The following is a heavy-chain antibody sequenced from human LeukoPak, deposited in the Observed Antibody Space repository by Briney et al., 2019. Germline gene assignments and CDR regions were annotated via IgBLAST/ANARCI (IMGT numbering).Heavy chain of an antibody. J-gene: IGHJ4*02. Sequence: GGSLRLSCAASGFTFSSYSMNWVRQAPGKGLEWVSSISSSSSYIYYADSVKGRFTISRDNAKNSLYLQMNSLRAEDTAVHYCARDTHKGYFDWYTGRYYFDYWGQGTLVTVSS. CDR3: ARDTHKGYFDWYTGRYYFDY. CDR1: GFTFSSYS. D-gene: IGHD3-9*01. CDR2: ISSSSSYI. V-gene: IGHV3-21*01.